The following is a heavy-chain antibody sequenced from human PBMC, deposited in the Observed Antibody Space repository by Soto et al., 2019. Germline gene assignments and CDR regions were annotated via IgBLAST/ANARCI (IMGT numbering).Heavy chain of an antibody. J-gene: IGHJ4*02. CDR3: ASDLRWNY. D-gene: IGHD3-16*02. V-gene: IGHV3-48*03. CDR2: ISSSGSTK. Sequence: GWSLRLSCAASGFTFSSFEMNWIRQAPGKGLEWVSYISSSGSTKYYADSVKGRFTISRDNAKNSLYLQMNSLRAEDTAVYYCASDLRWNYWGLGTLVTVSS. CDR1: GFTFSSFE.